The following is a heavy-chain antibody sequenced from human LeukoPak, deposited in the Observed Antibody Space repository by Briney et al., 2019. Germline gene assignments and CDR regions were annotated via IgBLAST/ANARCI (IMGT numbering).Heavy chain of an antibody. CDR2: INWNGGST. Sequence: GGSLRLSCAASGFTFSSYEMNWVRQAPGKGLEWVSGINWNGGSTYYRDSVKGRFTISRDNAKSSLYLQMNSLRAEDTALYYCARVKGSGYRNSIDYWGQGTLVTVSS. CDR1: GFTFSSYE. D-gene: IGHD3-3*01. CDR3: ARVKGSGYRNSIDY. J-gene: IGHJ4*02. V-gene: IGHV3-20*04.